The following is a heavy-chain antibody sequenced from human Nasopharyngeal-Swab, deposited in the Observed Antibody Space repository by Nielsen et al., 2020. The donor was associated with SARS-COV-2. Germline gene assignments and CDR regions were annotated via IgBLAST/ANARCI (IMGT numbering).Heavy chain of an antibody. V-gene: IGHV4-39*01. CDR3: ARHLMRSSIDAFDI. Sequence: SETLSLTCTVSGGSISSSSYYWGWIRQPPGKGLEWIGSIYYSGSTYYNPSLKSRVTISVDTSKNQFSLKLSSVTAADTAVYYCARHLMRSSIDAFDIWGQGTMVTVVS. D-gene: IGHD6-6*01. J-gene: IGHJ3*02. CDR1: GGSISSSSYY. CDR2: IYYSGST.